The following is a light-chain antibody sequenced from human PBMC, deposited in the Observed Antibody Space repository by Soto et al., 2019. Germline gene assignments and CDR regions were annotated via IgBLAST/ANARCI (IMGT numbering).Light chain of an antibody. Sequence: QSALTQPASVSGSPRQRITISCTGTSSDVGGYNYLSWYQQHPGKAPKVLIYEVSNRPSGVSNRSSGSKSGNTASLTISRLQAEDEAYYFLSSYTTSGTPVFGGGTKLTVL. J-gene: IGLJ3*02. V-gene: IGLV2-14*01. CDR1: SSDVGGYNY. CDR2: EVS. CDR3: SSYTTSGTPV.